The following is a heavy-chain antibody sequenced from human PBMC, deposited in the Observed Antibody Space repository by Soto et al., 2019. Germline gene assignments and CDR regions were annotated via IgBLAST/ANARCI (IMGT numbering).Heavy chain of an antibody. CDR3: ARHSTYVPKFFDY. Sequence: SETLSLTCTVSGGSISNHYWSFIRQSPGKGLEWIGWIYYTGTTSYNPSLRSRLTISVDTSKNQVSLSLNSVTAADTAVYYCARHSTYVPKFFDYWGQGALVPVYS. CDR2: IYYTGTT. J-gene: IGHJ4*02. D-gene: IGHD3-10*02. CDR1: GGSISNHY. V-gene: IGHV4-59*11.